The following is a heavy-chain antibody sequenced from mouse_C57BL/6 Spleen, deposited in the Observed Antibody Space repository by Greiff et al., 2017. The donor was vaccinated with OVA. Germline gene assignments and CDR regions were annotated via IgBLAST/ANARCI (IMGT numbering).Heavy chain of an antibody. Sequence: VQLQQSGAELVRPGSSVKLSCKASGYTFTSYWMHWVKQRPIQGLEWIGNIDPSDSETHYNQKFKDKATLTVDKSSSTAYMQLSSLTSEDSAVYYCARNYGSRDYAMDYWGQGTSVTVSS. CDR2: IDPSDSET. D-gene: IGHD1-1*01. J-gene: IGHJ4*01. CDR1: GYTFTSYW. CDR3: ARNYGSRDYAMDY. V-gene: IGHV1-52*01.